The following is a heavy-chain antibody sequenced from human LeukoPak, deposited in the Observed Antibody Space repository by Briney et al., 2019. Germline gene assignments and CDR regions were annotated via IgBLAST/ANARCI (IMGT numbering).Heavy chain of an antibody. Sequence: GRSLRLSCAASGFTFSSYGMHWVRQAPGKGLEGVAVISYDGSNKYYADSVKGRFTISRDNSKNTLYLQMNSLRAEDTAVYYCAKDSLPAGSPDYWGQGTLVTVSS. D-gene: IGHD2-2*01. CDR1: GFTFSSYG. CDR2: ISYDGSNK. J-gene: IGHJ4*02. CDR3: AKDSLPAGSPDY. V-gene: IGHV3-30*18.